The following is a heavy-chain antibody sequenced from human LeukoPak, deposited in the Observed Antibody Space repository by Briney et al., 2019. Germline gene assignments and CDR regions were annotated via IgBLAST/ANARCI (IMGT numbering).Heavy chain of an antibody. J-gene: IGHJ4*02. CDR1: GFTFSDYY. CDR2: ISSSSSYI. V-gene: IGHV3-11*06. Sequence: PGGSLRLSCAASGFTFSDYYMSWIRQAPGKGLEWVSSISSSSSYIYYADSVKGRFTISRDNAKNSLYLQMNSLRAEDTAVYYCARDPGHYDSSGYYYVGYFDYWGQGTLVTVSS. CDR3: ARDPGHYDSSGYYYVGYFDY. D-gene: IGHD3-22*01.